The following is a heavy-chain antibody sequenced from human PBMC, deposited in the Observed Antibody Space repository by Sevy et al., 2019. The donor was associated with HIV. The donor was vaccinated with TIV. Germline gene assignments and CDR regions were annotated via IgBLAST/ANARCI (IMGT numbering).Heavy chain of an antibody. CDR2: IKQDGSEK. V-gene: IGHV3-7*01. CDR3: ARVLGGYCTSASCYQPRNWFDP. CDR1: GFTFRTYW. Sequence: GGSLRLSCAASGFTFRTYWMNWDRQAPGKGLEWVANIKQDGSEKYYVRSVKGRFTISRDNAKNSLYLQMNSLRAEDTAVYYCARVLGGYCTSASCYQPRNWFDPWGQGTLVTVSS. D-gene: IGHD2-2*01. J-gene: IGHJ5*02.